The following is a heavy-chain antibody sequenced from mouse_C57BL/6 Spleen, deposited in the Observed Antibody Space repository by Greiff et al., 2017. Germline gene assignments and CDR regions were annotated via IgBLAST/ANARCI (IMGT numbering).Heavy chain of an antibody. J-gene: IGHJ2*01. Sequence: EVQLVESGGGLVKPGGSLKLSCAASGFTFSDYGMHWVRQAPGKGLEWVAYISSGSSTNYYADTVKGRFTISRDNAKNTLFLQMTSLRSEDTAMYYCATNWGFDYWGQGTTLTVSS. CDR2: ISSGSSTN. D-gene: IGHD4-1*01. CDR3: ATNWGFDY. CDR1: GFTFSDYG. V-gene: IGHV5-17*01.